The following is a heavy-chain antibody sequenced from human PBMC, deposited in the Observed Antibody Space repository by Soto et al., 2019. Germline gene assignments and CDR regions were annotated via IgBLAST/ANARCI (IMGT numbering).Heavy chain of an antibody. V-gene: IGHV3-9*01. CDR3: AKDTWGAVAGLDY. J-gene: IGHJ4*02. CDR2: ISWNSGSI. D-gene: IGHD6-19*01. Sequence: GGSLRLSCAASGFTFDDYAMHWVRQAPGKGLEWVSGISWNSGSIGYADSVKGRFTISRDNAKNSLYLQMNSLRAEDTALYYCAKDTWGAVAGLDYWGKGNLVTVSS. CDR1: GFTFDDYA.